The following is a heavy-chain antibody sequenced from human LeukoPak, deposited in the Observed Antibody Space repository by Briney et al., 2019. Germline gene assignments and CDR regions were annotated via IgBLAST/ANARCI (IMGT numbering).Heavy chain of an antibody. V-gene: IGHV3-48*03. CDR2: ISGSGRTI. D-gene: IGHD2-21*01. CDR1: GFTFSSYE. Sequence: PWGSLRLSCAASGFTFSSYEMNWVCQAPGKGLEWVSYISGSGRTIDYADSVKGRFTISRDNTKNSVYLQMNSLRAEDTAIYFCVRDAVMSPEVLLTAWDYFDCWGQGTLVTVSS. CDR3: VRDAVMSPEVLLTAWDYFDC. J-gene: IGHJ4*02.